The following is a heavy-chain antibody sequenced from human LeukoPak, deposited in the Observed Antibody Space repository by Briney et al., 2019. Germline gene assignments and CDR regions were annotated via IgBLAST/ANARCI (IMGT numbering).Heavy chain of an antibody. J-gene: IGHJ3*02. Sequence: GGSLRLSCAASGFTFSSYAMHWVRQAPGKGLEWVAVISYDGSNKYYADSVKGRFTISRDNSKNTLYLQMNSLRAVDTAVYYCAGVRWLPSEADAFDIWGQGTMVTVSS. V-gene: IGHV3-30*14. CDR1: GFTFSSYA. D-gene: IGHD5-24*01. CDR3: AGVRWLPSEADAFDI. CDR2: ISYDGSNK.